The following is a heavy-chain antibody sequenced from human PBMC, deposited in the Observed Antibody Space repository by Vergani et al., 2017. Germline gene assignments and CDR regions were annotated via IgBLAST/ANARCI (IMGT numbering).Heavy chain of an antibody. D-gene: IGHD3-16*01. CDR2: IYYSGST. Sequence: QLQLQESGPGLVKPSATLSLTCSVSGASIRSSNYYWGWIRQPPGKGLEWIASIYYSGSTYYNPSLKSRVTISVDTSKNQFSLKLSSVTAADTAVYYCARDYGSGPPQSRRLLYDIGWFDPWGQGTLVTVSS. CDR1: GASIRSSNYY. V-gene: IGHV4-39*01. CDR3: ARDYGSGPPQSRRLLYDIGWFDP. J-gene: IGHJ5*02.